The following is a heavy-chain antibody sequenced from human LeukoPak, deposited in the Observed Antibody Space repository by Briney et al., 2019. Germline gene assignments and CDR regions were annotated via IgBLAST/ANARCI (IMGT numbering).Heavy chain of an antibody. CDR2: INPNSGDT. D-gene: IGHD3-10*01. J-gene: IGHJ6*03. CDR1: GYTFTDYY. V-gene: IGHV1-2*02. CDR3: ARLDYFGSGLYYYMDV. Sequence: ASVKVSCKASGYTFTDYYMHWVRLAPGQGLEWMGWINPNSGDTNYAQKFQGRVTMTRDTSISTAYMELSSLRSEDTAVYYCARLDYFGSGLYYYMDVWGKGTTVTISS.